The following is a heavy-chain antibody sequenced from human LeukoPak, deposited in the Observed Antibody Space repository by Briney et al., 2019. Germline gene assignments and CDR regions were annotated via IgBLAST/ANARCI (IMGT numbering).Heavy chain of an antibody. J-gene: IGHJ4*02. D-gene: IGHD5-24*01. V-gene: IGHV4-38-2*02. CDR2: IYHSGKS. CDR1: GYSISSGYY. Sequence: SETLSLTCSVSGYSISSGYYWDWIRQPPGKGLEWIASIYHSGKSYYNPSLESRVTISVDTSKNQISLKLSSVTAADTAVYYCASEGDGYNLDYWGQGTLVTVSS. CDR3: ASEGDGYNLDY.